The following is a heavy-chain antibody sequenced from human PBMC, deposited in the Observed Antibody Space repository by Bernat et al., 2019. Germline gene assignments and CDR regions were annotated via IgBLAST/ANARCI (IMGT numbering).Heavy chain of an antibody. D-gene: IGHD6-19*01. CDR1: GFTFSSYG. CDR3: AKGSKQWPFDY. J-gene: IGHJ4*02. CDR2: ISYDGSNK. Sequence: QVQLVESGGGVVQPGRSLRLSCAASGFTFSSYGMHWVRQAPGKGLEWVAVISYDGSNKYYADSVKGRFTISRDNSKNTLYLQMNSLRAEDTAVYYCAKGSKQWPFDYWGQGTLATVSS. V-gene: IGHV3-30*18.